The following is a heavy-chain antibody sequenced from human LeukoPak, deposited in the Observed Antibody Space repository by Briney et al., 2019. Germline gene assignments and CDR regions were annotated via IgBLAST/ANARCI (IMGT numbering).Heavy chain of an antibody. J-gene: IGHJ6*03. CDR1: GGTFSSYA. D-gene: IGHD4-17*01. CDR2: IIPIFGTA. CDR3: ARVNGDLTYYYYYMDV. Sequence: SVEVSCKASGGTFSSYAISWVRQAPGQGLEWMGGIIPIFGTANYAQKFQGRVTITTDESTSTAYMELSSLRSEDTAVYYCARVNGDLTYYYYYMDVWGKGTTVTVSS. V-gene: IGHV1-69*05.